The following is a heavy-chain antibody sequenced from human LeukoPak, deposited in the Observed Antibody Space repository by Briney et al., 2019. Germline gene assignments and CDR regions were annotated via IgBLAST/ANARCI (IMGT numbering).Heavy chain of an antibody. CDR3: GRDKVGHHLEYYLHY. CDR1: GYTFTGYY. D-gene: IGHD1-26*01. CDR2: INPNSGGT. J-gene: IGHJ4*02. V-gene: IGHV1-2*02. Sequence: GASVKVSCKASGYTFTGYYMHWVRQAPGQGLEWMGWINPNSGGTNYAQKFQGRVTMTRDTSISTAYMELSRLRSDDTAVYYCGRDKVGHHLEYYLHYWVRGPLVTVSS.